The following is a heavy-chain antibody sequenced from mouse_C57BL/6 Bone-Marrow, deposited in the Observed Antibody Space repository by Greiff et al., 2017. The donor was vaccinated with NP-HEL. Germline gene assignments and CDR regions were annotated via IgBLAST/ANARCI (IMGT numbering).Heavy chain of an antibody. CDR1: GYAFTNYL. CDR3: ARLRTGLNFDY. V-gene: IGHV1-54*01. J-gene: IGHJ2*01. Sequence: QVQLQQSGAELVRPGTSVKVSCKASGYAFTNYLIEWVKQRPGQGLEWIGVINPGSGGTNYNEKFKGKATLTADKSSSTAYMQLSSLTSEDSAVYFCARLRTGLNFDYWGQGTTLTVSS. CDR2: INPGSGGT. D-gene: IGHD4-1*01.